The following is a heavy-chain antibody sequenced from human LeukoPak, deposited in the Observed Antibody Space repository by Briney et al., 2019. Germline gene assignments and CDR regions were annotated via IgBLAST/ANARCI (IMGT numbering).Heavy chain of an antibody. CDR3: ARGLTGDYDDY. Sequence: PGGSLRLSCAASGFTFSSYEANWVRQAPGKGLEWVSYISSSGSTIYYADSVKGRFTISRDNAKNSLYLQMNSLKAEDTAVYYCARGLTGDYDDYWGQGTLVTVSS. J-gene: IGHJ4*02. D-gene: IGHD1-14*01. CDR1: GFTFSSYE. V-gene: IGHV3-48*03. CDR2: ISSSGSTI.